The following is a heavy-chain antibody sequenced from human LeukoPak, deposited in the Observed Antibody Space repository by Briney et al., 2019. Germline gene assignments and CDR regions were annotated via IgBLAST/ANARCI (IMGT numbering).Heavy chain of an antibody. Sequence: PSETLSLTCAVYGGSFSGYYWSWIRQPPGKGLEWIGYIYHSGSTYYNPSLKSRVTISVDRSKNQFSLKLSSVTAADTAVYYCASYDILTGLDYWGQGTLVTVSS. V-gene: IGHV4-34*01. CDR3: ASYDILTGLDY. D-gene: IGHD3-9*01. J-gene: IGHJ4*02. CDR2: IYHSGST. CDR1: GGSFSGYY.